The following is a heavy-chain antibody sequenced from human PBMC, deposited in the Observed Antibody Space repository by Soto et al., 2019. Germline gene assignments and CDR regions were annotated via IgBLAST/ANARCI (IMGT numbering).Heavy chain of an antibody. CDR1: GFTFTSSA. D-gene: IGHD3-3*01. J-gene: IGHJ4*02. CDR3: AGGYYDFWSGYLPFDY. V-gene: IGHV1-58*02. Sequence: ASVKVSCKASGFTFTSSAMQWVRQARGQRLEWIGWIVVGSGNTNYAQKFQERVTITRDMSTSTAYMELSSLRSEDTAVYYCAGGYYDFWSGYLPFDYWGQGTLVTVSS. CDR2: IVVGSGNT.